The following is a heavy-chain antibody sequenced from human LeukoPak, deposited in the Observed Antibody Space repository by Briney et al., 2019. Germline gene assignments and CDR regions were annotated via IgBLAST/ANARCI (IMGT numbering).Heavy chain of an antibody. J-gene: IGHJ6*04. CDR1: GFTFSSYC. V-gene: IGHV3-7*03. Sequence: GGSLRLSCAASGFTFSSYCMSWVRQAPGKGLEWMANIKQDVSEKYYVDSVKGRFTISRDNAKNSLYLQMNSLRGEDTAVYYCARWGITMVRGVIDPSGDYGMDVWGKGTTVTVSS. CDR2: IKQDVSEK. CDR3: ARWGITMVRGVIDPSGDYGMDV. D-gene: IGHD3-10*01.